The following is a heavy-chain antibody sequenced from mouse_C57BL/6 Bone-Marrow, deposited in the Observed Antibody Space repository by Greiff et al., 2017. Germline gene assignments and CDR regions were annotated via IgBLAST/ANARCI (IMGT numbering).Heavy chain of an antibody. D-gene: IGHD2-4*01. J-gene: IGHJ2*01. Sequence: VQLQQSGAELAKPGASVKLSCKASGYTFSSYWMHWGKKRPGQGLEWIWYINSSSGYTKYNQKFKDKATLTADKSSSTAYMQLSSLTYEDSAVYYCARRGDYDYDARYYFDYWGQGTTLTVSS. CDR3: ARRGDYDYDARYYFDY. CDR1: GYTFSSYW. V-gene: IGHV1-7*01. CDR2: INSSSGYT.